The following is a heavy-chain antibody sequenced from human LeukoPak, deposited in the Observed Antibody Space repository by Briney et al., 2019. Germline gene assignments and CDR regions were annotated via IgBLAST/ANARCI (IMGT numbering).Heavy chain of an antibody. J-gene: IGHJ5*02. CDR3: ARDFRRLQFDP. CDR2: IYYSGST. V-gene: IGHV4-59*12. CDR1: GGSISSYY. D-gene: IGHD4-11*01. Sequence: SETLSLTCTVSGGSISSYYWSWIRQPPGKGLEWIGYIYYSGSTNYHRSLKSRVTISVDTSKNQFSLQLNSVTPEDTAVYYCARDFRRLQFDPWGQGTLVTVSS.